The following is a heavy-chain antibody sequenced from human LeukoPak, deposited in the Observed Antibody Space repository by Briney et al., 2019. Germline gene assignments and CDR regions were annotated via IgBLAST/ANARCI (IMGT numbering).Heavy chain of an antibody. Sequence: PGESLRLPCAASRFTFSSYSLNWVRQAPGKGLEWISYISTSSSTIYYADSVKGRFTISRDNAKNSLYLQMNSLRDEDTAVYYCARDGHGDYPFDYWGQGTLVTVSS. D-gene: IGHD4-17*01. CDR2: ISTSSSTI. CDR1: RFTFSSYS. V-gene: IGHV3-48*02. CDR3: ARDGHGDYPFDY. J-gene: IGHJ4*02.